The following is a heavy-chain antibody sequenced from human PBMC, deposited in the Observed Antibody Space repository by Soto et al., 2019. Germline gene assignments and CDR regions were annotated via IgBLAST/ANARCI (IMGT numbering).Heavy chain of an antibody. CDR2: IYHSGST. CDR1: GGSISSSNW. CDR3: AKVVGGYYYAMDV. V-gene: IGHV4-4*02. Sequence: QVQLQESGPGLVKPSGTLSLTCAVSGGSISSSNWWSWVRQPPGKGLEWIGEIYHSGSTNYNPSLTSRVTISVDKSKNQFSLTLSSVTAADTAVYYCAKVVGGYYYAMDVGGQGTTVTVSS. J-gene: IGHJ6*02. D-gene: IGHD2-2*01.